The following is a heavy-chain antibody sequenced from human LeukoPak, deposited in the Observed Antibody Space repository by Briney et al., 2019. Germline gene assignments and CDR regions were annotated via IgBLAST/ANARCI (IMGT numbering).Heavy chain of an antibody. D-gene: IGHD3-16*02. V-gene: IGHV3-48*01. CDR2: ISSSSSTI. CDR3: ARAGEYYVWGSYRPDY. CDR1: GFTFSSYS. J-gene: IGHJ4*02. Sequence: GGSLRLSCAASGFTFSSYSMNWVRQAPGKGLEWVPYISSSSSTIYYADSVKGRFTISRDNAKNSLYLQMNSLRAEDTAVYYCARAGEYYVWGSYRPDYWGQGTLVTVSS.